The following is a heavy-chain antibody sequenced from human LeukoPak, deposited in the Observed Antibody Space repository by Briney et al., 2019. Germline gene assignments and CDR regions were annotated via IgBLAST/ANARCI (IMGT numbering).Heavy chain of an antibody. V-gene: IGHV3-7*01. CDR3: ARDWGAYYHFFDS. CDR2: IKQDGSEK. D-gene: IGHD3-22*01. Sequence: GGSLRLSCAASGFTFSSYWMSWVRQAPGKGLEWVANIKQDGSEKYYVDSVKGRFTISRDNAKKSLYLQMNSLRAEDTAVYYCARDWGAYYHFFDSWGQGALVTVSS. CDR1: GFTFSSYW. J-gene: IGHJ4*02.